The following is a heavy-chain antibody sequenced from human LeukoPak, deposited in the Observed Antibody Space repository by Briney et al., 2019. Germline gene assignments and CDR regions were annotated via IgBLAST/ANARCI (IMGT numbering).Heavy chain of an antibody. CDR1: GGSISSGDYY. V-gene: IGHV4-30-4*01. J-gene: IGHJ3*02. D-gene: IGHD1-14*01. CDR2: IYYSGST. CDR3: ARVPPGNDAFDI. Sequence: SETLSLTCTVSGGSISSGDYYWSWIRQPPGKGLEWIGYIYYSGSTYYNPSLKSRVTISVDTSKNQFSLKLSSVTAADTAVYYCARVPPGNDAFDIRGQGTMVTVSS.